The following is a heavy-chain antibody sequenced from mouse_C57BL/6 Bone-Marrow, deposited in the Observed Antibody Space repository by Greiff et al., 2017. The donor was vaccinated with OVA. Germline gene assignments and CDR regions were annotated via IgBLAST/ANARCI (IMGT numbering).Heavy chain of an antibody. J-gene: IGHJ2*01. CDR2: IDPENGDT. CDR1: GFNIKDDY. V-gene: IGHV14-4*01. D-gene: IGHD1-1*01. Sequence: VQLKQSGAELVRPGASVKLSCTASGFNIKDDYMHWVKQRPEQGLEWIGWIDPENGDTEYASKFQGKATITADTSSNTAYLQLSSLTSEDTAVYYCTTYDGSRVDDWGKGTTLTVSS. CDR3: TTYDGSRVDD.